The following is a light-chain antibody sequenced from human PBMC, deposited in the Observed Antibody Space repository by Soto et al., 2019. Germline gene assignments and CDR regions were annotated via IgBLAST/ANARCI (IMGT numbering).Light chain of an antibody. CDR3: LQDYNYPYT. CDR2: AAS. CDR1: QGIKND. J-gene: IGKJ2*01. Sequence: AIQMTQSPSSLSASAGDRVTFTCRASQGIKNDVAWYQQKPGKAPKLLIYAASSLQSEGPPRFSGSGSGTDFTLTISSLQPEDFATYYCLQDYNYPYTFGQGTKVDIK. V-gene: IGKV1-6*01.